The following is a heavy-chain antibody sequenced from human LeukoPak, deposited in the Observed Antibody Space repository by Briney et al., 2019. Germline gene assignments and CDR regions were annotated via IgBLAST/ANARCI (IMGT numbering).Heavy chain of an antibody. CDR3: ARTTGHFDY. CDR1: GDSVSSNSAA. D-gene: IGHD2-8*02. V-gene: IGHV6-1*01. CDR2: TYHRSKWYS. Sequence: SQTLSLTCAISGDSVSSNSAAWNWIRQSPSRGLEWLGRTYHRSKWYSESALSLKGRITVNPDTSKNQFSLQVNSVGPEDTAVYYCARTTGHFDYWGQGTLVTVSS. J-gene: IGHJ4*02.